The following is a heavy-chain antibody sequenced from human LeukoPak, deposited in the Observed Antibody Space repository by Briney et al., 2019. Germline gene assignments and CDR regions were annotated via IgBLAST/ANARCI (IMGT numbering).Heavy chain of an antibody. CDR3: ARGYCSSTSCYNFDY. CDR1: GGSISSGGYY. Sequence: SQTLSLTCTVSGGSISSGGYYWSWIRQHPGKGLEWIGYIYYSGSTHYNPSLKSRVTISVDASKNQFSLKLSSVTAADTAVYYCARGYCSSTSCYNFDYWGQGTLVTVSS. J-gene: IGHJ4*02. D-gene: IGHD2-2*02. CDR2: IYYSGST. V-gene: IGHV4-31*03.